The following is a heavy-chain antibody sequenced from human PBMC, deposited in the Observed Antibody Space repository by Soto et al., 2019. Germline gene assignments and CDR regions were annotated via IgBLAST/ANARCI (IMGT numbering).Heavy chain of an antibody. D-gene: IGHD4-17*01. J-gene: IGHJ4*02. CDR2: ISYDGRSS. CDR3: AKGLNYGDY. CDR1: GFTFSIYG. Sequence: QVQLVESGGGVVQPGRSLRLSCEASGFTFSIYGMHWVRLAPGKGLEWVAVISYDGRSSYYSDSVKGRFAISSDDSKSTLYLQMNSLTVEDSAMYYCAKGLNYGDYWGQGTLVTVSS. V-gene: IGHV3-30*18.